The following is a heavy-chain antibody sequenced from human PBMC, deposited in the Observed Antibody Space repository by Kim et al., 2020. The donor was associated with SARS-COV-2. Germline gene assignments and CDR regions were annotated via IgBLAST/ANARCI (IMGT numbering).Heavy chain of an antibody. CDR2: IDSGGSGT. Sequence: GGSLRLSCAASGFTFSSYAMTWVRQARGKGLEWVSLIDSGGSGTYYADSVKGRFTISRDNSKNTLYLQMNSLRAEDTAVYYCAKDGKTTPHYYYGMDVWGQGTTVTVSS. D-gene: IGHD1-7*01. CDR1: GFTFSSYA. CDR3: AKDGKTTPHYYYGMDV. J-gene: IGHJ6*02. V-gene: IGHV3-23*03.